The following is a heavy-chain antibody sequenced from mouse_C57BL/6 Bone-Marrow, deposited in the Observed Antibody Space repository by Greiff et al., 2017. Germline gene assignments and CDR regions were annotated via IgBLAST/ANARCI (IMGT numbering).Heavy chain of an antibody. D-gene: IGHD2-1*01. J-gene: IGHJ4*01. CDR2: IYPGNSDT. V-gene: IGHV1-5*01. CDR3: TREIYYGNPYYYAMDY. Sequence: VQLKESGTVLARPGASVKMSCKTSGYTFTSYWMHWVKQRPGQGLEWIGAIYPGNSDTSYNQKFKGKAKLTAVTSASTAYMELSSLTNEDSAVYYCTREIYYGNPYYYAMDYWGQGTSVTVSS. CDR1: GYTFTSYW.